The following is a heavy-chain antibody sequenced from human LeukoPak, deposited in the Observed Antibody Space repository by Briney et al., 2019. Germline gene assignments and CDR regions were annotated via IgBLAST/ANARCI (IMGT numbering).Heavy chain of an antibody. CDR3: ARGDSSGLFDY. CDR1: GGSISSNNW. D-gene: IGHD3-22*01. J-gene: IGHJ4*02. Sequence: SETLSLTCAVSGGSISSNNWWGWVRQPPGKGLEWIGYIYHSGSTCYNPSLKSRVTISVDRSKNQFSLKLSSVTAADTAVYYCARGDSSGLFDYWGQGTLVTVSS. V-gene: IGHV4-4*02. CDR2: IYHSGST.